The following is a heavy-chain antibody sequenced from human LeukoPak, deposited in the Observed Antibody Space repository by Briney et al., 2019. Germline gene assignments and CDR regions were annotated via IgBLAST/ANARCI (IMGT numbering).Heavy chain of an antibody. CDR1: GGSLSGYY. D-gene: IGHD2-2*01. CDR2: INHSGST. J-gene: IGHJ5*02. V-gene: IGHV4-34*01. CDR3: ARGPRLYYCSSTSCALDWFDP. Sequence: SETLSLTCAVYGGSLSGYYWSWIRQPPGKGLEWIGEINHSGSTNYNPSLKSRVTISVDTSKNQFSLKLSSVTAADTAVYYCARGPRLYYCSSTSCALDWFDPWGQGTLVTVSS.